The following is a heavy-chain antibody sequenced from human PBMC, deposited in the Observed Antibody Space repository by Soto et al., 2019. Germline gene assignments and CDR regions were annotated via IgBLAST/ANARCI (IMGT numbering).Heavy chain of an antibody. CDR2: IYYSGST. J-gene: IGHJ4*02. CDR1: GGSISSGGYY. CDR3: ARSYSSSWSYFDY. D-gene: IGHD6-13*01. Sequence: QVQLQESGPGLVKPSQTLSLTCTVSGGSISSGGYYWSWIRQHPGKGLEWIGYIYYSGSTYYNPSLTSRVTISVDTSKNQFSLKLSSVTAADTAVYYCARSYSSSWSYFDYWGQGTLVTVSS. V-gene: IGHV4-31*03.